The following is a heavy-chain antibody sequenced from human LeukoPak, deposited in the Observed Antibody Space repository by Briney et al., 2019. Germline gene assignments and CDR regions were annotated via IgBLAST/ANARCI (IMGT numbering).Heavy chain of an antibody. CDR3: ASSRRGYCSSTSCHNGFDY. CDR1: GFTFSSYA. Sequence: GGSLRLSCAASGFTFSSYAMHWVRQAPGKGLEWVAIISYDGSNKYYADSVKGRFTISRDNSKNTLYLQMNSLRAEDTAVYYCASSRRGYCSSTSCHNGFDYWGQGTLVTVSS. V-gene: IGHV3-30*04. D-gene: IGHD2-2*01. J-gene: IGHJ4*02. CDR2: ISYDGSNK.